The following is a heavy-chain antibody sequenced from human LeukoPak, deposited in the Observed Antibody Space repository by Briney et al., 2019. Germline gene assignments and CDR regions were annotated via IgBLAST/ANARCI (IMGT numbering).Heavy chain of an antibody. J-gene: IGHJ5*02. CDR2: ISYDGSNK. Sequence: PGGSLRLSCAASGFTFSSYGMHWVRQAPGKGLEWVAVISYDGSNKYYADSVKGRFTISRDNSKNTLYLQMNSLRAEDTAVYYCAKEPRERITMVRVTRGWFDPWGQGTLVTVSS. D-gene: IGHD3-10*01. CDR1: GFTFSSYG. V-gene: IGHV3-30*18. CDR3: AKEPRERITMVRVTRGWFDP.